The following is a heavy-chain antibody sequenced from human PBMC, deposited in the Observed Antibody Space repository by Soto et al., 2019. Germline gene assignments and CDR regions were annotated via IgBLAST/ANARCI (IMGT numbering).Heavy chain of an antibody. J-gene: IGHJ3*02. CDR2: ISYDGTNK. D-gene: IGHD1-26*01. Sequence: PGGSLRLSCAASGFTFSNYPMHWVRQAPGEGLEWVALISYDGTNKYYADSVKGRFTISRDNSKNTLYLQMSALRPEDTAVYYCALISVGAPPIWGRGTMVTVSS. CDR3: ALISVGAPPI. V-gene: IGHV3-30-3*01. CDR1: GFTFSNYP.